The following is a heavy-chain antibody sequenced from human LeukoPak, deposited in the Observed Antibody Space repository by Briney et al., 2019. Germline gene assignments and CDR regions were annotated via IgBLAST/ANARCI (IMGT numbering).Heavy chain of an antibody. D-gene: IGHD4-11*01. J-gene: IGHJ4*02. CDR1: GGSISSSSDY. V-gene: IGHV4-39*07. Sequence: SETLSLTCSVSGGSISSSSDYWGWIRQPPGKGLEWIGSIYYRGSAYYNPSLKSRVTTSVDTSKNQFSLKLSSVTAADTAVYYCARDSNYRFDYWGQGTLVTVSS. CDR2: IYYRGSA. CDR3: ARDSNYRFDY.